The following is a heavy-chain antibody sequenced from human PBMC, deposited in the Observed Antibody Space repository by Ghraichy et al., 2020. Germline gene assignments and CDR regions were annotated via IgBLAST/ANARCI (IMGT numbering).Heavy chain of an antibody. D-gene: IGHD5-24*01. CDR3: ADGGWVFDF. Sequence: SETLSLTCVVYDGSFRGSYWTWFRQPPGKGLEWIGEINHAGITQYNPSLNSRVSISIDKSKNQLSLKVTSVTAADTAVYYCADGGWVFDFWGQGHQVTVSS. CDR2: INHAGIT. CDR1: DGSFRGSY. V-gene: IGHV4-34*01. J-gene: IGHJ5*01.